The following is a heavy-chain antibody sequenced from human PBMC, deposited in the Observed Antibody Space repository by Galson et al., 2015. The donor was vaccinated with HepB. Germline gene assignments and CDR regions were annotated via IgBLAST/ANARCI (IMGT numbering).Heavy chain of an antibody. Sequence: QSGAEVKKPGASVKVSCKASGYVFTSYGITWVRQAPGQGLEWMGWISGYNGNTKYAEELQGRVTMTKDTPTGTVYMELRSLRSDDTAVYYCARGRNSGYYYYWFDPWGQGTLVTVSS. D-gene: IGHD3-22*01. CDR3: ARGRNSGYYYYWFDP. CDR2: ISGYNGNT. V-gene: IGHV1-18*01. CDR1: GYVFTSYG. J-gene: IGHJ5*02.